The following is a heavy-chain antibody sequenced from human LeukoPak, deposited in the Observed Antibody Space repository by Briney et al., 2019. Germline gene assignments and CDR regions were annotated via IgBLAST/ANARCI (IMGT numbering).Heavy chain of an antibody. V-gene: IGHV3-30*02. Sequence: GGSLRLSCAASGFTFSTYNMNWVRQAPGKGLEWVSFIQFAGSEKYYADSVKGRFTITRDNSKNTLSLQMNSLRAEDTAVYYCAKDSDYSFDYWGQGTLVTVSS. CDR1: GFTFSTYN. CDR3: AKDSDYSFDY. J-gene: IGHJ4*02. D-gene: IGHD3-16*01. CDR2: IQFAGSEK.